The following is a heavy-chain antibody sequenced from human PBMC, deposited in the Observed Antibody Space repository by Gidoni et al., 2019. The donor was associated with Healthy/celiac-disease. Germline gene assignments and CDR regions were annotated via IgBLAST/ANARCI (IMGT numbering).Heavy chain of an antibody. D-gene: IGHD3-3*01. CDR3: AREGFLEWLLFYGMDV. V-gene: IGHV3-48*02. CDR2: ISSSSSTI. CDR1: GFTFSSYS. J-gene: IGHJ6*02. Sequence: EVQLVESGGGLVQPGGSLRLSCAASGFTFSSYSMNWVRQAPGKGLEWVSYISSSSSTIYYADSVKGRFTISRDNAKNSLYLQMNSLRDEDTAVYYCAREGFLEWLLFYGMDVWGQGTTVTVSS.